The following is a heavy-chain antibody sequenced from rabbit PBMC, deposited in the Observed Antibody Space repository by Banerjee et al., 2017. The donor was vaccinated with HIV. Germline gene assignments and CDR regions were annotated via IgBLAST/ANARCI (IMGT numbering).Heavy chain of an antibody. Sequence: QSLEESGGGLVKPGGTLTLTCKASGIDFSSYYYMCWVRQAPGKGLELIACIYTSSGSTYYATWAKGRFTISKTSSTTVTLQMTSLTAADTATYFCARYYTYGYGAYGHANLWGPGTLVTVS. CDR2: IYTSSGST. CDR3: ARYYTYGYGAYGHANL. D-gene: IGHD6-1*01. J-gene: IGHJ4*01. CDR1: GIDFSSYYY. V-gene: IGHV1S40*01.